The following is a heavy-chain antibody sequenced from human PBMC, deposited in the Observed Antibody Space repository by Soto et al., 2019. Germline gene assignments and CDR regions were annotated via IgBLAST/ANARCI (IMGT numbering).Heavy chain of an antibody. CDR2: ITFRGVT. D-gene: IGHD3-9*01. CDR1: GDSLSGYA. Sequence: LSLTCDVHGDSLSGYAWSWIRQPPGKGLEWIGEITFRGVTNYHPSLKSRVSMSVDTSKNRISLNVSSVTAADTALYFCARKLEASVRHVEWFSYKWFDPWGPGTLVTVSS. V-gene: IGHV4-34*01. CDR3: ARKLEASVRHVEWFSYKWFDP. J-gene: IGHJ5*02.